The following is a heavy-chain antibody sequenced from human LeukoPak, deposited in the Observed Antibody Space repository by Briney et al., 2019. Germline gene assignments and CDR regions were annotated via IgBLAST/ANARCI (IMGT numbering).Heavy chain of an antibody. CDR2: ITGSDGDT. CDR1: GFTFNNYA. Sequence: PGGSLRLSCAASGFTFNNYAMSWVRQVPGGGLEWVSAITGSDGDTYYADSVKGRFTISRDISKNTLYLQMDSLRAEDTAVYYCAKRFDYWGQGTLVTVSS. CDR3: AKRFDY. V-gene: IGHV3-23*01. J-gene: IGHJ4*02.